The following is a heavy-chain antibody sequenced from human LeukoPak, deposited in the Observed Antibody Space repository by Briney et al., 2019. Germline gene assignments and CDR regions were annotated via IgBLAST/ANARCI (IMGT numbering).Heavy chain of an antibody. V-gene: IGHV5-10-1*01. CDR2: IDPSDSYT. CDR1: GYSFTSHW. D-gene: IGHD6-19*01. J-gene: IGHJ4*02. Sequence: GESLRISCKGSGYSFTSHWITWVRQMPGKGLEWMGRIDPSDSYTNYSPSFQGHVTISADKSISTAYLQWSSLRASDTAMYYCARLMSGSASFDYWGQGTLVTVSS. CDR3: ARLMSGSASFDY.